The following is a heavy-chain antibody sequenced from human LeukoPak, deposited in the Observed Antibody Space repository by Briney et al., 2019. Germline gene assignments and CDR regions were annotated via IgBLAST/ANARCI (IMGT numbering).Heavy chain of an antibody. D-gene: IGHD5-24*01. J-gene: IGHJ4*02. CDR3: ARESSGWLQLFDY. CDR2: IFSGDNT. V-gene: IGHV3-53*01. Sequence: PGGSLRLSCAASGFSVSSNYMSWVRQAPGKGLEWVSVIFSGDNTYYADSVKGRFTISRDNSKNTVYLQMNSLRAEDTAVYYCARESSGWLQLFDYWGQGTLVTVSS. CDR1: GFSVSSNY.